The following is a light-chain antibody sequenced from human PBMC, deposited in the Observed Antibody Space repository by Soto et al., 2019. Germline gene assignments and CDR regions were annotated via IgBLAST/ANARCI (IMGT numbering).Light chain of an antibody. V-gene: IGKV2-28*01. CDR3: MQALQSPRT. Sequence: EIVSTQSPLSLPVTPGEPASISCRSSQSLLHSNGYNYLDWYLQKPGQSPQLLIYLGSNRSSGVPDRFSGSGSGTDLTLKISRVEAEDVGVYYCMQALQSPRTFGQGTKV. CDR2: LGS. J-gene: IGKJ1*01. CDR1: QSLLHSNGYNY.